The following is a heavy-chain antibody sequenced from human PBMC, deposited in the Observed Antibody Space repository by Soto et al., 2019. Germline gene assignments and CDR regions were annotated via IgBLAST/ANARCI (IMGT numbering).Heavy chain of an antibody. CDR2: IYYSGST. CDR3: ARDRNNNWFDP. V-gene: IGHV4-31*03. J-gene: IGHJ5*02. CDR1: GGSISGSTYY. Sequence: PSETLSLTCTVSGGSISGSTYYWGWIRQPPGKGLEYIGYIYYSGSTYYNPSLKSRVTISVDTSKNQFSLKLSSVTAADTAVYYCARDRNNNWFDPWGQGTLVTVSS. D-gene: IGHD4-4*01.